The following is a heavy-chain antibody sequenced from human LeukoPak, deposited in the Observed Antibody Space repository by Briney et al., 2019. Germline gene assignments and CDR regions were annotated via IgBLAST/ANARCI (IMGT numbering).Heavy chain of an antibody. V-gene: IGHV3-48*03. D-gene: IGHD2-21*02. CDR1: GFTFSGSA. CDR2: ISSSGSTI. CDR3: ASAAYCGGDCYSPSWFDP. Sequence: GGSLKLSCAASGFTFSGSAMNWVRQAPGKGLEWVSYISSSGSTIYYADSVKGRFTISRDNAKNSLYLQMNSLRAEDTAVYYCASAAYCGGDCYSPSWFDPWGQGTLVTVSS. J-gene: IGHJ5*02.